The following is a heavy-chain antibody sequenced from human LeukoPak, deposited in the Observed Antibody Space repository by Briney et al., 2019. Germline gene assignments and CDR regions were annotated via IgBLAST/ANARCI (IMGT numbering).Heavy chain of an antibody. J-gene: IGHJ5*02. Sequence: SETPSLTCTVSGGSISSYYWSWIRQPPGKGLEWIGYIYYSGSTNYNPSLKSRVTISVDTSKNQFSLKLSSVTAADTAVYYCARRGSSWLNWFDPWGQGTLVTVSS. CDR3: ARRGSSWLNWFDP. CDR2: IYYSGST. V-gene: IGHV4-59*08. CDR1: GGSISSYY. D-gene: IGHD6-13*01.